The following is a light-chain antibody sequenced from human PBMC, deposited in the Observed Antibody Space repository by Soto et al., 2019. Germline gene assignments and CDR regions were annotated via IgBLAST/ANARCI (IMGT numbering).Light chain of an antibody. CDR1: SSDIGGYGY. CDR3: SSYRATGTLLV. Sequence: QSALTQPASVSGSLGQSITLSCTGTSSDIGGYGYVSWYQQQPGRAPKLIIFEVRDRPVGVSDRFSGSKSGNTASLTISGLQAEDEETYYCSSYRATGTLLVFGGGTKLTVL. CDR2: EVR. V-gene: IGLV2-14*01. J-gene: IGLJ2*01.